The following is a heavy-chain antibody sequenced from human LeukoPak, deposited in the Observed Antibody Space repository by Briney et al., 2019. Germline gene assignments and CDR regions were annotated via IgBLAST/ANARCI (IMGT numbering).Heavy chain of an antibody. D-gene: IGHD3-22*01. Sequence: PGGSLRLSCAASGFTFSSYAMSWVRQAPGKGLEWVSAISGSGGSTYYADSVKGRFTISRDNSKNTLYLQMNSLRAEDTAVYYCAKDSHNSGRITMIVVVINGFDYWGQGTLVTVSS. CDR1: GFTFSSYA. J-gene: IGHJ4*02. CDR2: ISGSGGST. CDR3: AKDSHNSGRITMIVVVINGFDY. V-gene: IGHV3-23*01.